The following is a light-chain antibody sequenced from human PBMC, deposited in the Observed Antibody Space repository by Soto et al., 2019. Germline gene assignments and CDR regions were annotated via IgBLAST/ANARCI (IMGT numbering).Light chain of an antibody. CDR3: QPYDSSLSGWV. J-gene: IGLJ3*02. CDR1: SSNIGAGYD. CDR2: GNS. V-gene: IGLV1-40*01. Sequence: QAVVTQPPSVSGAPGQRVTISCTGSSSNIGAGYDVHWYQQLPGTAPKLLIYGNSNRPSGVPDRFSGSKSGTSASLAITGLQAEDEADYYCQPYDSSLSGWVFGGGTQLTVL.